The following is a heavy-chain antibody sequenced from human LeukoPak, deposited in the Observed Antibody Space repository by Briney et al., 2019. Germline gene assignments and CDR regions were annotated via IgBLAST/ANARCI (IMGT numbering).Heavy chain of an antibody. CDR2: ISSSGTTI. CDR3: ASLYYYDSSGYYYAGSTDYFDY. J-gene: IGHJ4*02. Sequence: PGGSLRLSCAASGFTFSDYYMSWIRQAPGKGLEWVSYISSSGTTIYYADSVKGRFTISRDNAKNSLYLQMNSLRDEDTAVYYCASLYYYDSSGYYYAGSTDYFDYWGQGTLVTVSS. CDR1: GFTFSDYY. V-gene: IGHV3-11*04. D-gene: IGHD3-22*01.